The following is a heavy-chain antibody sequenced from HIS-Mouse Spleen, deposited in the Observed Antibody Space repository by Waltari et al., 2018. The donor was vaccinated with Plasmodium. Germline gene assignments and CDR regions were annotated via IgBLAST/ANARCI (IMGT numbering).Heavy chain of an antibody. Sequence: QMQLQQWGAGLLKPSETLSLTCAVYGGSFSGYYWSGIRQPPGKGLEWIGEINHSGSTIYNPCRKSRVTISVDTSKNQFSLKLSSVTAAETAVYYCARGPGYSSGWYYFDYWGQGTLVTVSS. V-gene: IGHV4-34*01. D-gene: IGHD6-19*01. CDR3: ARGPGYSSGWYYFDY. CDR1: GGSFSGYY. J-gene: IGHJ4*02. CDR2: INHSGST.